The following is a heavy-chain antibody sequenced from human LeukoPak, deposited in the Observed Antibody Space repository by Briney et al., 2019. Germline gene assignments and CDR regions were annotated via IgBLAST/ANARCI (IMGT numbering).Heavy chain of an antibody. J-gene: IGHJ4*02. D-gene: IGHD3-10*01. CDR2: ISGNGGST. CDR1: GFTFNNAW. CDR3: AKDRSYGSGTLYTLFDF. V-gene: IGHV3-23*01. Sequence: GGSLRLSCAVSGFTFNNAWMSWVRQAPGKGLEWVSSISGNGGSTYYPHSMKGRFTISRDNSKSTLFLQLNTLTAEDTAIYYCAKDRSYGSGTLYTLFDFRGLGTLVTVSS.